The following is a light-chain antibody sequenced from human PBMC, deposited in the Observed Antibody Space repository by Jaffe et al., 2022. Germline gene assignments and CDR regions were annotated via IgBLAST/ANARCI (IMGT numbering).Light chain of an antibody. Sequence: DIQLTQSPSFLSASVGDRVTITCRASQGISSYLAWYQQNPGKAPKLLIYAASTLQSGVPSRFSGSRSGTEFTLTISSLQPEDFATYYCQQVDSYPITFGQGTRLEIK. CDR1: QGISSY. CDR2: AAS. J-gene: IGKJ5*01. V-gene: IGKV1-9*01. CDR3: QQVDSYPIT.